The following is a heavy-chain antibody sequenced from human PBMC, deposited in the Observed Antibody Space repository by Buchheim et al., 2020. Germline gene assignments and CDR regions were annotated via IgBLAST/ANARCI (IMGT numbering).Heavy chain of an antibody. D-gene: IGHD2-8*02. CDR2: IKSDGSDI. Sequence: EVQLVESGGGLVQPGGSLRLACAASGVTLSGYWMHWVRQTPGKGLVWASHIKSDGSDIRYADSVKGRFTISVDNAKNPLYLEMNSLRVEDTAVYYCARDDPGPQAFDMWGQGT. CDR1: GVTLSGYW. CDR3: ARDDPGPQAFDM. J-gene: IGHJ3*02. V-gene: IGHV3-74*01.